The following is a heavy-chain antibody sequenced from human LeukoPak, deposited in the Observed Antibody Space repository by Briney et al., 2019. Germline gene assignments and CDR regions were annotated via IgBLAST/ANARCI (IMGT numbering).Heavy chain of an antibody. V-gene: IGHV3-30*04. CDR2: ISYDGSNK. D-gene: IGHD4-17*01. CDR3: AREGDYGDYVDY. CDR1: GFTFSSYA. Sequence: GGSLRLSCAASGFTFSSYAMHWVRQAPGKGLEWVAVISYDGSNKYYADSVKGRFTISRDNSKNTLYLQMNSLRAEDTAVYYCAREGDYGDYVDYWGQGTLVTVSS. J-gene: IGHJ4*02.